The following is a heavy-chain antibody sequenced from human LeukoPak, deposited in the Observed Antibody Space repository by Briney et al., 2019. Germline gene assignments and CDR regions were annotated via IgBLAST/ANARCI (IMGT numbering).Heavy chain of an antibody. V-gene: IGHV1-8*03. CDR3: ATGYSGSYYFDY. CDR2: MNPNSGNT. Sequence: GASVKVSCKASGYTFTSYDINWVRQATGQGLEWMGWMNPNSGNTGYAQKFQGRVTITRNTSISTAYMELSSLRSEDTAVYYCATGYSGSYYFDYWGQGTLVTVSS. D-gene: IGHD1-26*01. J-gene: IGHJ4*02. CDR1: GYTFTSYD.